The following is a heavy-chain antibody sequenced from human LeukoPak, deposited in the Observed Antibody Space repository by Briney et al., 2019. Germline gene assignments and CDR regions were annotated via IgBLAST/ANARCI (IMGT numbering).Heavy chain of an antibody. CDR1: GFTFSGYY. Sequence: PSETLSFTCAGYGFTFSGYYWSWLSQPPGKGLKWLGEINHSRSTNYNPFLNSRTTITINTSKNQYSLKLSSVSAAATAVYYCARGYSSSWYSRPKHWFDPWGQGTLVTVSS. CDR3: ARGYSSSWYSRPKHWFDP. CDR2: INHSRST. D-gene: IGHD6-13*01. V-gene: IGHV4-34*01. J-gene: IGHJ5*02.